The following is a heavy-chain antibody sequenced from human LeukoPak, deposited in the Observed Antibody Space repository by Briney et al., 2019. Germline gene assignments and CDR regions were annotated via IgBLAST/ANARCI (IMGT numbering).Heavy chain of an antibody. D-gene: IGHD6-6*01. CDR1: GYTFINFG. J-gene: IGHJ6*03. CDR2: INPNSGGA. CDR3: ARGSRYSSSSHYYYYYYMDV. Sequence: ASVKVSCKTSGYTFINFGISWVRQAPGQGLEWMGWINPNSGGANYAQEFQGRVTMTRDTSISTAYMELSRLRSDDTAVYYCARGSRYSSSSHYYYYYYMDVWGKGTTVTVSS. V-gene: IGHV1-2*02.